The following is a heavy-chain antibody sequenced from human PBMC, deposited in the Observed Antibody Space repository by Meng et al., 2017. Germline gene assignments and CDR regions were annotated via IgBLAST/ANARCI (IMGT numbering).Heavy chain of an antibody. CDR2: ISGGGSN. Sequence: VHLVESGGSVVQPGWSLRLSCVASGFPFSNYDMSWVRQAPGKGLEWVSTISGGGSNYYADSVKGRFTMSRDNSKDTLYLQMNSLRAEDTAVYYCAKGTLDGYKSLWGQGTLVTVSS. J-gene: IGHJ4*02. D-gene: IGHD5-24*01. CDR3: AKGTLDGYKSL. CDR1: GFPFSNYD. V-gene: IGHV3-23*04.